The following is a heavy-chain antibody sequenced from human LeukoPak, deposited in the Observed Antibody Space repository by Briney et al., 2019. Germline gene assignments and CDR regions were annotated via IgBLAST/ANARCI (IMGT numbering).Heavy chain of an antibody. J-gene: IGHJ6*02. CDR2: IRSKANSYAT. V-gene: IGHV3-73*01. CDR3: TRHGLYYDFWSGYLGAGDYYYYGMDV. CDR1: GFTFSVSA. D-gene: IGHD3-3*01. Sequence: PGGSLRLSCAASGFTFSVSAMHWVRQASGKGLEWVGRIRSKANSYATAYAASVKGRFTISRDDSKNTAYLQMNSLKTEDTAVYYCTRHGLYYDFWSGYLGAGDYYYYGMDVWGQGTTVTVSS.